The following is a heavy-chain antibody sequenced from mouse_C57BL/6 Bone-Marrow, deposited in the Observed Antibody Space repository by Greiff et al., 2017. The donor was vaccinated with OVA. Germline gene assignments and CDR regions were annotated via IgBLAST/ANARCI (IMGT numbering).Heavy chain of an antibody. CDR1: GYSFTGYY. CDR3: ARDGYYWFAY. D-gene: IGHD2-3*01. Sequence: EVKLQESGPDLVKPGASVTISCKASGYSFTGYYMNWVKQTPEKSLEWIGEINPSTGGTTYNQKVKAKATLTVDKSSSTAYMQLKMLTSEDSAVYYCARDGYYWFAYWGQGTLVTVSA. CDR2: INPSTGGT. V-gene: IGHV1-42*01. J-gene: IGHJ3*01.